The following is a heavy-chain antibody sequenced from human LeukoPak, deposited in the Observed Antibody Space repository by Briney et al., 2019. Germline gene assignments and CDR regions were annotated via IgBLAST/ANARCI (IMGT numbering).Heavy chain of an antibody. CDR1: GFTFGDYA. V-gene: IGHV3-49*04. CDR2: IRSKAYGGTT. Sequence: GGSLRLSRTASGFTFGDYAMSWVRQAPGKGLEWVGFIRSKAYGGTTEYAASVKGRFTISRDDSKSIAYLQMNSLKTEDTAVYYCTIGSSWYSEYFQHWGQGTLVTVSS. J-gene: IGHJ1*01. CDR3: TIGSSWYSEYFQH. D-gene: IGHD6-13*01.